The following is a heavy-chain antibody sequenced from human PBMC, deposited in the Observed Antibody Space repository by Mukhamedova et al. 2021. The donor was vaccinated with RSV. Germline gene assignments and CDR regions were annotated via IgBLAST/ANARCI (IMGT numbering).Heavy chain of an antibody. CDR3: TRAGSYASGY. V-gene: IGHV3-74*01. D-gene: IGHD1-26*01. CDR1: SF. CDR2: INRDGSST. Sequence: SFMHLVRQTPGKGLVWVSLINRDGSSTSYAVSVMGRFTISRYYSKNTLYLHMNSLRSEDTGVYYCTRAGSYASGYWGQGTLVT. J-gene: IGHJ4*02.